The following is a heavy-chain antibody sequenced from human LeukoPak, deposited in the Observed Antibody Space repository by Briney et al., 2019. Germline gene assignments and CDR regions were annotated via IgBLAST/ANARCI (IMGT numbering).Heavy chain of an antibody. CDR1: GYSISSGYY. J-gene: IGHJ4*02. CDR2: IYHSGST. CDR3: ARQWLGSWFDY. V-gene: IGHV4-38-2*02. Sequence: SETLSLTCTVSGYSISSGYYWGWIRQPPGKGLEWIGSIYHSGSTYYNPSLKGRVTISVDTSKNQFSLKLSSVTAADTAVYYCARQWLGSWFDYWGQGTLVTVSS. D-gene: IGHD6-19*01.